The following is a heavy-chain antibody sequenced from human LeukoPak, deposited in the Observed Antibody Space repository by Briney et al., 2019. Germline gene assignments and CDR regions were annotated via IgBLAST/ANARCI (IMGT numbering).Heavy chain of an antibody. CDR1: GFTFSSYE. V-gene: IGHV3-48*03. D-gene: IGHD1-26*01. J-gene: IGHJ4*02. CDR2: ISSSGSII. Sequence: GGSLRLSCAASGFTFSSYEMNRVRQAPGKGLEWVSYISSSGSIIYYADSVKGRFTISRDNAKNSLYLQMNSLRAEDTAVYYCAREDRWELLAGFDYWGQGTLVTVSS. CDR3: AREDRWELLAGFDY.